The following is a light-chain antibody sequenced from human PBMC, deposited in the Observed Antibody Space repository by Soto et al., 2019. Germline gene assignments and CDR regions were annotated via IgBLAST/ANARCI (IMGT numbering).Light chain of an antibody. V-gene: IGKV1-27*01. CDR3: QKYNSAPLT. CDR2: AAS. J-gene: IGKJ4*01. Sequence: SQSPSSLSASIGDRGTITCRASLPISNSLAWYQQKPGKTPNLLIYAASTLQAGVPSRFSGSGSGTDFTLTISSLQPEDVAAYYCQKYNSAPLTFAGGTKV. CDR1: LPISNS.